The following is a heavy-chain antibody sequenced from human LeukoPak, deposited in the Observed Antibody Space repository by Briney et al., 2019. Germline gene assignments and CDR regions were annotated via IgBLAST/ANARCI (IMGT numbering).Heavy chain of an antibody. CDR1: GFTLSTYN. V-gene: IGHV3-48*01. Sequence: GGSLRLSCAASGFTLSTYNMNWVRQAPGKGLEWVSYISSSSSTIYYADSVKGRFTISRDNAKNSLYLQMNSLRAEDTAVYYCARDDLVVTATFDYWGQGTLVTVSS. J-gene: IGHJ4*02. CDR2: ISSSSSTI. D-gene: IGHD2-21*02. CDR3: ARDDLVVTATFDY.